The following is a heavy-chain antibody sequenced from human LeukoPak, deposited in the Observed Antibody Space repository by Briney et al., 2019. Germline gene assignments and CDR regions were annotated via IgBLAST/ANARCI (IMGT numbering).Heavy chain of an antibody. J-gene: IGHJ4*02. CDR3: ARNRGQPLLYPFDY. CDR2: IIPIFGTA. V-gene: IGHV1-69*05. CDR1: GGTFSSYA. D-gene: IGHD2-2*02. Sequence: SVKVSCKASGGTFSSYAISWVRQAPGQGLEGMGGIIPIFGTANYAQKFQGSVTITTDESTGTAYMELSSLRSEDTAVYYCARNRGQPLLYPFDYWGQGTLVTVSS.